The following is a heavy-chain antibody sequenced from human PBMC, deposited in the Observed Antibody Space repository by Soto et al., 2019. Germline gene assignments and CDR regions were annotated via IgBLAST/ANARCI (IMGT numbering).Heavy chain of an antibody. V-gene: IGHV3-15*01. CDR3: TTGPGTPNMYYFDY. Sequence: GGSLRLSCAASGFTFSNAWMSWVRQAPGKGLEWVGRIKSKTDGGTTDYAAPVKGRFTISRDDSKNTLYLQMNSLKTEATAVYYCTTGPGTPNMYYFDYWGQGTLVTVSS. CDR1: GFTFSNAW. CDR2: IKSKTDGGTT. D-gene: IGHD1-1*01. J-gene: IGHJ4*02.